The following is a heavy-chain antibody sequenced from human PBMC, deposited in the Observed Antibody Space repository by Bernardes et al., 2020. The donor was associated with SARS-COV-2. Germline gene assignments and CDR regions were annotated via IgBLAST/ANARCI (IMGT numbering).Heavy chain of an antibody. CDR3: ARGDLTMVRGVITYYYYGMDV. J-gene: IGHJ6*02. CDR1: GFTFSSYD. CDR2: IGTVGDK. D-gene: IGHD3-10*01. V-gene: IGHV3-13*01. Sequence: VGSLRLSCAASGFTFSSYDMHWVRQATGKGLEWFSPIGTVGDKYYPGPWKGRSTTSRENANNSLYLQMNSLRAGDTAVYYCARGDLTMVRGVITYYYYGMDVWGQGTTVTVSS.